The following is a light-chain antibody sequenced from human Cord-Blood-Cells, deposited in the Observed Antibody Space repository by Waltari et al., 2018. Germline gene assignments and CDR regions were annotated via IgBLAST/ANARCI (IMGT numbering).Light chain of an antibody. Sequence: EIVLPQSPGTLSLSPGERATLSCRASQSVSSSYLAWYQQNPGQAPTLLIYGASSRATGSPDRFSGSGSGTDFTLTISRLEPEDFAVYYCQQYGSSPTFGQGTKVEIK. J-gene: IGKJ1*01. CDR1: QSVSSSY. V-gene: IGKV3-20*01. CDR3: QQYGSSPT. CDR2: GAS.